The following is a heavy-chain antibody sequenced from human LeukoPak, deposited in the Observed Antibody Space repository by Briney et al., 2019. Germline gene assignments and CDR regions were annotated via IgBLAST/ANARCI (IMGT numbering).Heavy chain of an antibody. CDR3: ARGYSSGFVAY. CDR1: GYTFTSNY. D-gene: IGHD6-19*01. Sequence: ASVKVSCKASGYTFTSNYIHWVRQAPGQGLEWMGWINPNSGGTNYAQKFQGRVTMTRDTSISTAYMELSRLRSDDTAVYYCARGYSSGFVAYWGQGTLVTVSS. V-gene: IGHV1-2*02. J-gene: IGHJ4*02. CDR2: INPNSGGT.